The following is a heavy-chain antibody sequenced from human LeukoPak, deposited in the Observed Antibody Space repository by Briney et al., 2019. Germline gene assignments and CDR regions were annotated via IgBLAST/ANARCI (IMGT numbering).Heavy chain of an antibody. J-gene: IGHJ4*02. CDR1: GFTVSSNY. V-gene: IGHV3-53*04. CDR2: IYSGGST. D-gene: IGHD2-15*01. Sequence: GGSLRLSCAASGFTVSSNYMSWVRQAPGKGLEWVSVIYSGGSTYYADSVKGRFTISRHNSKNTLYLQMNSLRAEDTAVYYCAREQYCSGGSRYSDSWGQGTLVTVSS. CDR3: AREQYCSGGSRYSDS.